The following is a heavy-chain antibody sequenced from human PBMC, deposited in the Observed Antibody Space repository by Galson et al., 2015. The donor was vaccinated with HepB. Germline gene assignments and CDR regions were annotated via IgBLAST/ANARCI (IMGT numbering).Heavy chain of an antibody. CDR1: GFTFGDYA. J-gene: IGHJ6*02. CDR2: IRSKAYGGTT. CDR3: TRYDFWSGYDPVGMDV. Sequence: SLRLSCAASGFTFGDYAMSWFRQAPGKGLEWVGFIRSKAYGGTTEYAASVKGRFTTSRDDSKSIAYLQMNSLKTEDTAVYYCTRYDFWSGYDPVGMDVWGRGTTVTVSS. D-gene: IGHD3-3*01. V-gene: IGHV3-49*03.